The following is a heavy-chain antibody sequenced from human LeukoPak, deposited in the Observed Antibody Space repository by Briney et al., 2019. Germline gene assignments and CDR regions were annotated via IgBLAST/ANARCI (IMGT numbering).Heavy chain of an antibody. CDR2: IYYSGST. CDR3: ARGVGYYDSSGYWLNWFDP. CDR1: GGSISSYY. V-gene: IGHV4-59*01. J-gene: IGHJ5*02. D-gene: IGHD3-22*01. Sequence: SETLSLTCTVSGGSISSYYWSWIRQPPGKGLEWIGYIYYSGSTNYNPSLKSRVTISVGTSKNQFSLKLSSVTAADTAVYYCARGVGYYDSSGYWLNWFDPWGQGTLVTVSS.